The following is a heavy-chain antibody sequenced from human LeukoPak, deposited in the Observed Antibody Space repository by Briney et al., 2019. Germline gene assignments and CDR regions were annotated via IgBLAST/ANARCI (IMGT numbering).Heavy chain of an antibody. J-gene: IGHJ3*02. CDR1: GFTFSSYA. D-gene: IGHD3-10*01. CDR2: ISGSGGST. CDR3: AKTMVRGVIITDAFDI. V-gene: IGHV3-23*01. Sequence: GGSLRLSCAASGFTFSSYAMSWVRQAPGKGLEWVSAISGSGGSTYYADSVKGRFTISRDNAKNSLYVQMNSLRAEDTALYYCAKTMVRGVIITDAFDIWGQGTMVTVSS.